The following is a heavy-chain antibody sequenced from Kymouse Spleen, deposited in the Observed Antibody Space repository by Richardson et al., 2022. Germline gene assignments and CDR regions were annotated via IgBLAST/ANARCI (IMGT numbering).Heavy chain of an antibody. J-gene: IGHJ6*02. Sequence: QVQLQQWGAGLLKPSETLSLTCAVYGGSFSGYYWSWIRQPPGKGLEWIGEINHSGSTNYNPSLKSRVTISVDTSKNQFSLKLSSVTAADTAVYYCARQGGFGELYYYYGMDVWGQGTTVTVSS. CDR3: ARQGGFGELYYYYGMDV. D-gene: IGHD3-10*01. CDR1: GGSFSGYY. V-gene: IGHV4-34*01. CDR2: INHSGST.